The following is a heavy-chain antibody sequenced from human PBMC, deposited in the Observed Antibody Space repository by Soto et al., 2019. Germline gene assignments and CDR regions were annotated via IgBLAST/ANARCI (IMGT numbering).Heavy chain of an antibody. D-gene: IGHD3-22*01. Sequence: PSETLSLTCAVSGYSIGSGYYWGWIRQPPGKGLEWIGSIYHSGSTYYNPSLKSRVTISVDTSKNQFSLKLSSVTAADTAVYYCARDYDSSGLIDYWGQGTLVTVS. CDR1: GYSIGSGYY. V-gene: IGHV4-38-2*02. CDR3: ARDYDSSGLIDY. J-gene: IGHJ4*02. CDR2: IYHSGST.